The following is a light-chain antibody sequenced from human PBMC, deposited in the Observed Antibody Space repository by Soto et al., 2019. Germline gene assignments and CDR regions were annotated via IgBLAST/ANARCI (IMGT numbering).Light chain of an antibody. J-gene: IGKJ1*01. CDR3: QQTYSIPLT. CDR2: AAS. Sequence: DIQMTQSPSSLSASVGDRVTITCRASQNIRNYLVWYQQKADKAPNLLIYAASGLQSGVPSRFSGSGSGTDFTLTISSLQPEDFATYYCQQTYSIPLTFGQGTKVDI. V-gene: IGKV1-39*01. CDR1: QNIRNY.